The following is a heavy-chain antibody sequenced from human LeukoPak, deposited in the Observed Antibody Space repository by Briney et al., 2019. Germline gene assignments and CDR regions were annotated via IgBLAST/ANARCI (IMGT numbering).Heavy chain of an antibody. CDR3: ASRELPTRGGYFDPPVNYYYYYMDV. CDR1: GGTFSSYA. J-gene: IGHJ6*03. Sequence: ASVKVSCKASGGTFSSYAISWVRQAPGQGLEWMGGIIPIFGTANYAQKFQGRVTITTDESTSTAYMELSSLRSEDTAVYYCASRELPTRGGYFDPPVNYYYYYMDVWGKGTTVTVSS. CDR2: IIPIFGTA. V-gene: IGHV1-69*05. D-gene: IGHD3-22*01.